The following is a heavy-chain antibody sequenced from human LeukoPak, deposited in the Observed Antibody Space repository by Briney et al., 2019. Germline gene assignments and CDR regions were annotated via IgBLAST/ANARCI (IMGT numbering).Heavy chain of an antibody. Sequence: SETLSLTCAVYGGSFSGYYWSWIRQPPGKGLEWIGEINHSGSTNYNPSLKSRVTISVDTSKNQFSLKLSSVTAADTAVYYCARGGYYDSSGYYPRAEFDYWGQGTLVTVSS. CDR1: GGSFSGYY. D-gene: IGHD3-22*01. V-gene: IGHV4-34*01. J-gene: IGHJ4*02. CDR3: ARGGYYDSSGYYPRAEFDY. CDR2: INHSGST.